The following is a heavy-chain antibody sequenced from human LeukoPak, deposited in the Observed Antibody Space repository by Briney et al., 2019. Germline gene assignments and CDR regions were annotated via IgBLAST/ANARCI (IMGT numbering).Heavy chain of an antibody. CDR2: INPNIGGT. Sequence: ASVKVSCKTCGYTFTDYYMHWVRQAPGQGLEWMGWINPNIGGTNYAQKFQDRVTMTRDTSISTAYMELSSLTSDDTAVYFCSREARGSTSEPDYWGQGTLVTVSS. V-gene: IGHV1-2*02. D-gene: IGHD2-2*01. J-gene: IGHJ4*02. CDR3: SREARGSTSEPDY. CDR1: GYTFTDYY.